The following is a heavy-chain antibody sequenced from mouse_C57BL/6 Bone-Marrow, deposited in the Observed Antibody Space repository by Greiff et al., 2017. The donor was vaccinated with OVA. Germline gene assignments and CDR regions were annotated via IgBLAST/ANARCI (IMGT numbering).Heavy chain of an antibody. CDR2: IWTGGGT. J-gene: IGHJ3*01. CDR1: GFSLTSYA. D-gene: IGHD1-1*01. CDR3: ARGGYYGSRRGPWFAY. Sequence: QVQLQQSGPGLVAPSQSLSITCTVSGFSLTSYAISWVRQPPGKGLEWLGVIWTGGGTNYNSALKSRLSISKDNSKSQVFLKMNSLQTDDTARYYCARGGYYGSRRGPWFAYWGQGTLVTVSA. V-gene: IGHV2-9-1*01.